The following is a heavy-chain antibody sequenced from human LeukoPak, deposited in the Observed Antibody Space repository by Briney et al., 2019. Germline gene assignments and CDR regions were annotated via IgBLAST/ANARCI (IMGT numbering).Heavy chain of an antibody. CDR1: GGSISSYY. V-gene: IGHV4-4*07. CDR2: IYTSGST. CDR3: ARRLTYYDSSGYYDY. J-gene: IGHJ4*02. D-gene: IGHD3-22*01. Sequence: SETLSLTCTVSGGSISSYYWSWIRQPAGKGLEWIGRIYTSGSTNYNPSLKSRVTMSVDTSKNQFSLKLSSVTAADTVVYYCARRLTYYDSSGYYDYWGQGTLVTVSS.